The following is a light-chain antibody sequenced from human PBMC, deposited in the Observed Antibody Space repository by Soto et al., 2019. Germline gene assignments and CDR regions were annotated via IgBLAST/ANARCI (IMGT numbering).Light chain of an antibody. V-gene: IGKV1-5*03. J-gene: IGKJ1*01. CDR3: QHYNSSPT. CDR1: QSISSW. CDR2: KAS. Sequence: DIQMTQSPSTLSASVGDRVTITCRASQSISSWLAWYQQKPGKAPKLLIYKASSLESGVPSRFSGSGSGTEFTLTISSLQPDDSATYYCQHYNSSPTFGQGTKVEIK.